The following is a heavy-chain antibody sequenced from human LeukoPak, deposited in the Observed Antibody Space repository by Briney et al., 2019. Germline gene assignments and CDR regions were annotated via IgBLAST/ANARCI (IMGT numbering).Heavy chain of an antibody. CDR1: GYTFTSYY. J-gene: IGHJ5*02. D-gene: IGHD2-2*01. V-gene: IGHV1-2*06. Sequence: GASVKVSCKASGYTFTSYYMHWVRQAPGQGLEWMGRINPNSGGTNYAQKFQGRVTMTRDTSISTAYMELSRLRSDDTAVYYCARAYCSSTSCFNWFDPWGQGTLVTVSS. CDR3: ARAYCSSTSCFNWFDP. CDR2: INPNSGGT.